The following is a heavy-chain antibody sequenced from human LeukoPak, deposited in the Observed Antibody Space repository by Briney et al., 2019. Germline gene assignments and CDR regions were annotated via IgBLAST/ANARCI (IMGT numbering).Heavy chain of an antibody. J-gene: IGHJ4*02. CDR3: VKGGQNYDFWRFDY. V-gene: IGHV3-23*01. D-gene: IGHD3-3*01. CDR2: ISGSGGST. Sequence: SGGSLRLSWGASGFRFSSYAMSWVRQAPGKGLEWVSSISGSGGSTYYTDSVKGRFAISRDNSKSTLYLQMNSLGTDDTALYYCVKGGQNYDFWRFDYWGQGTLVTASS. CDR1: GFRFSSYA.